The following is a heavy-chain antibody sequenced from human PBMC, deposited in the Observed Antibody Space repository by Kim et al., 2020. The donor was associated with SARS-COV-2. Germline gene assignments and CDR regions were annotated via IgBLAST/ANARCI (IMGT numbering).Heavy chain of an antibody. J-gene: IGHJ4*02. Sequence: YVDSVKGRFAISRDNSKNTLYLQMNSLRAEDTAVYYCAKDLSTVTARIDYWGQGTLVTVSS. D-gene: IGHD4-4*01. V-gene: IGHV3-30*02. CDR3: AKDLSTVTARIDY.